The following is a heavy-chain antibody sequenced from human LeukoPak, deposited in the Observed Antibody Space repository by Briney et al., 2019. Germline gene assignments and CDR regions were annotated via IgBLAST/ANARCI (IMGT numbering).Heavy chain of an antibody. J-gene: IGHJ4*02. CDR3: AKDSPYCSGGSCYSAGLDN. D-gene: IGHD2-15*01. CDR1: GFTFSSYS. Sequence: GGSLRLSCAASGFTFSSYSMNWVRQAPGKGLEWVSSISSSSSYIYYADSVKGRFTISRDNAKNSLYLQMNSLRAEDTALYYCAKDSPYCSGGSCYSAGLDNWGQGTLVTVSS. CDR2: ISSSSSYI. V-gene: IGHV3-21*04.